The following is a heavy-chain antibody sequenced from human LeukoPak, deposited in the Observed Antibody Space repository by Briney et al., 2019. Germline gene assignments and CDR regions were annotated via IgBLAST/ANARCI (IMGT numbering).Heavy chain of an antibody. CDR2: ISGSGGST. Sequence: GSLRLSCAASGFTFSSYAMSWVRQAPGKRLEWVSSISGSGGSTSYADSVKGRFTISRDNSKNTLYLQMNSLRAEDTAVYYCAKGRYYDSSATNWGQGTLVTVSS. J-gene: IGHJ4*02. CDR3: AKGRYYDSSATN. D-gene: IGHD3-22*01. V-gene: IGHV3-23*01. CDR1: GFTFSSYA.